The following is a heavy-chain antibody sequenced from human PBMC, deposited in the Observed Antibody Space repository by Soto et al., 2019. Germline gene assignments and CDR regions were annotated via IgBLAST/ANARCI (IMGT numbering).Heavy chain of an antibody. CDR1: GGSISSGGYY. J-gene: IGHJ4*02. V-gene: IGHV4-31*03. D-gene: IGHD2-15*01. CDR2: IYYSWST. Sequence: PSEPLSLTCTVSGGSISSGGYYWSWIRQHPGKGLEWIGYIYYSWSTYYNPSLKSRVTISVDTPKNQFSLKLSSVTAADTAVYYCSSFNDLNRGQYSIDSWGQGTLVTVSS. CDR3: SSFNDLNRGQYSIDS.